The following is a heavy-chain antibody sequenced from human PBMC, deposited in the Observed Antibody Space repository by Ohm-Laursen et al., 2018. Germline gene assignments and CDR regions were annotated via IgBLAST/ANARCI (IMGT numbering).Heavy chain of an antibody. J-gene: IGHJ4*02. CDR3: ARDVGATYDY. CDR1: GYTFNAYSTYG. V-gene: IGHV1-18*01. Sequence: SVKVSCKVSGYTFNAYSTYGITWVRHAPGQGLEWMGYISTFNDNTNYAQKLQGRVIMTTDTSTSTAYMELRSLRSDDTAMYYCARDVGATYDYWGQGTLVTVSS. CDR2: ISTFNDNT. D-gene: IGHD1-26*01.